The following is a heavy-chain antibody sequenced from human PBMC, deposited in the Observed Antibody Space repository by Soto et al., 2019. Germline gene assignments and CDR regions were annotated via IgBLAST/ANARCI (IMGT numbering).Heavy chain of an antibody. D-gene: IGHD3-16*02. CDR1: GYTFTSYG. CDR3: ARVSTLTYDYVWGSYRLGSEDY. CDR2: ISAYNGNT. V-gene: IGHV1-18*01. J-gene: IGHJ4*02. Sequence: QVQLVQSGAEVKKPGASVKVSCKASGYTFTSYGISWVRQAPGQGLEWMGWISAYNGNTNYAQKLQGRVTMTTDTSTSTAYMELRSLRSDDTAVYYCARVSTLTYDYVWGSYRLGSEDYWGQGTLVTVSS.